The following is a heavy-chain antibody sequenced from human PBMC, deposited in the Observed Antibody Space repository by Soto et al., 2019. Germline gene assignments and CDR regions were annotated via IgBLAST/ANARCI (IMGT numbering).Heavy chain of an antibody. CDR3: ARLFTHYYYGMDV. V-gene: IGHV2-5*02. CDR2: IYWDEDK. CDR1: GFSLRASGGG. Sequence: GSGPTLVNPTQTLTLTCTFSGFSLRASGGGLGWIRQPPGKALEWLALIYWDEDKTYSPFLKSRLTITKDTSKNQVVLRMTNMDPVDTGTYYCARLFTHYYYGMDVWGQGTTVTVSS. D-gene: IGHD6-19*01. J-gene: IGHJ6*02.